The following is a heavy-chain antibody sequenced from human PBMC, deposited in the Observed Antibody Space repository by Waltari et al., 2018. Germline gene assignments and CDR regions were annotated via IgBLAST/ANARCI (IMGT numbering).Heavy chain of an antibody. Sequence: QVQLQQWGAGLFQPSETLSLTCAFHGGSFSGYWGGWIRQPPGKGLEWIGEISHSGRTNYNPSLKSRVTISVDTPKNQFSLKLSSVTAVDTAVYYCARHIRGYDAFDIWGQGTMAIVSS. CDR3: ARHIRGYDAFDI. J-gene: IGHJ3*02. D-gene: IGHD3-3*01. V-gene: IGHV4-34*02. CDR2: ISHSGRT. CDR1: GGSFSGYW.